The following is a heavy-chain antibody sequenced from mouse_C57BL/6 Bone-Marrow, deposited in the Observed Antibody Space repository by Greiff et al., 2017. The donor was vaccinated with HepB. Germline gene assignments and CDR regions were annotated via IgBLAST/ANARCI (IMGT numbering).Heavy chain of an antibody. D-gene: IGHD2-4*01. Sequence: QVQLQQSGAELVRPGASVTLSCKASGYTFTDYEMHWVKQTPVHGLEWIGAIDPETGGTAYTQKFKGKAILTADKSSSTAYMELRSLTSEDSAVYYCTRPSTMITTYFDVWGTGTTVTVSS. V-gene: IGHV1-15*01. J-gene: IGHJ1*03. CDR2: IDPETGGT. CDR1: GYTFTDYE. CDR3: TRPSTMITTYFDV.